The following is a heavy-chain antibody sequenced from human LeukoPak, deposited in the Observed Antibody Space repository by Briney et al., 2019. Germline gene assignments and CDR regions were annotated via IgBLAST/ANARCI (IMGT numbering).Heavy chain of an antibody. J-gene: IGHJ3*02. Sequence: ASVKVSCKASGYTFTSYYMHWVRQAPGQGLEWMGWINPNSGGTNYAQKFQGRVTMTRDTSISTAYMELSRLRSDDTAVYYCARPLADLDAFDIWGQGTMVTVSS. CDR2: INPNSGGT. CDR1: GYTFTSYY. V-gene: IGHV1-2*02. D-gene: IGHD6-13*01. CDR3: ARPLADLDAFDI.